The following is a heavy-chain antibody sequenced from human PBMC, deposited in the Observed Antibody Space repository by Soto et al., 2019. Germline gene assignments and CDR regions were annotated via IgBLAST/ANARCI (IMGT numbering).Heavy chain of an antibody. CDR3: ARSTVTMNVYYFDY. J-gene: IGHJ4*02. V-gene: IGHV3-23*01. CDR1: EFTFSTSA. Sequence: GGSLRLSCAASEFTFSTSAMTWVRQAPGKGLEWVSAISGSGASTYYADSVKGRFTISRDKSKNTLYLQMNSLRAEDTAVYYCARSTVTMNVYYFDYWGQGTLVTVSS. CDR2: ISGSGAST. D-gene: IGHD4-17*01.